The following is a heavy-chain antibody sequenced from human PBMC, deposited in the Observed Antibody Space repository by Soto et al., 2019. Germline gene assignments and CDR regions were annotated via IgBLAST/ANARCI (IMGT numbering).Heavy chain of an antibody. CDR3: ARVTYDSFTAYSYYFDY. CDR1: GDSIRPYY. V-gene: IGHV4-59*01. D-gene: IGHD3-9*01. Sequence: ETLSLTCTVPGDSIRPYYWTWIRQPPGKGLEWIGYVYYSGSVNYKSSLKSRVTMSVDTSKNQFSLRLNSVTAADTAVYYCARVTYDSFTAYSYYFDYWGQGTLVTVSS. CDR2: VYYSGSV. J-gene: IGHJ4*02.